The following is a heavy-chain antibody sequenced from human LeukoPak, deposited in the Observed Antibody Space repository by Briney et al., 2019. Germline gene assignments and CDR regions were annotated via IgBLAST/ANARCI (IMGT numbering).Heavy chain of an antibody. CDR3: AKGSSTYSITSYWYFDL. V-gene: IGHV3-30*02. D-gene: IGHD6-13*01. CDR1: GFTFSSYG. Sequence: GGSLRLSCAASGFTFSSYGMHWVRQTPGKGLEWVAFIRYDGSTKYYADSVKGRSTISRDNSKNTLYLQMNSLRAEDTAVYFCAKGSSTYSITSYWYFDLWGRGTLVTVSS. J-gene: IGHJ2*01. CDR2: IRYDGSTK.